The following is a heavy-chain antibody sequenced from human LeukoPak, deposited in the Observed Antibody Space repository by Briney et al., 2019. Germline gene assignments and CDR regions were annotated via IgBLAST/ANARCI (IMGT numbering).Heavy chain of an antibody. CDR3: ARLLVYNSGGEAFDY. D-gene: IGHD3-10*01. J-gene: IGHJ4*02. CDR1: GFTFSSYW. CDR2: IKQDGSEK. V-gene: IGHV3-7*01. Sequence: PGGSLRLSCAASGFTFSSYWMSWVRQAPGKGLEWVANIKQDGSEKYYVDSVKGRFTISRDNAKNSLYLQMSSLRAEDTAVYYCARLLVYNSGGEAFDYWGQGTLVTVSS.